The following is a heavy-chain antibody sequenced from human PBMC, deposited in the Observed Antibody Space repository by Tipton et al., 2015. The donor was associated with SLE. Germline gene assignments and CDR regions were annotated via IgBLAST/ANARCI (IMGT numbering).Heavy chain of an antibody. V-gene: IGHV3-48*04. D-gene: IGHD4-17*01. CDR2: ISTTNTR. CDR3: ARDRGQPYGDWIFDL. Sequence: SLRLSCAASGFPFGTYAMNWVRQAPGKGLEWISYISTTNTRYYADSVKGRLTVSRDNAKNSLYLQMNSLRVEDTAVYYCARDRGQPYGDWIFDLWGRGTLVTVSS. CDR1: GFPFGTYA. J-gene: IGHJ2*01.